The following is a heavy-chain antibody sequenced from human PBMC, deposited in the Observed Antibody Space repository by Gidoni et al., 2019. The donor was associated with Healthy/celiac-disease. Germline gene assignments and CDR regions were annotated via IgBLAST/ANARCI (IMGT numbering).Heavy chain of an antibody. CDR1: GFPFSSYA. CDR2: ISGSGGST. CDR3: AKVQQLVKGLDAFDI. J-gene: IGHJ3*02. D-gene: IGHD6-13*01. Sequence: EVQLLESEGGLVQPGGSLRLSCAASGFPFSSYAMSWVRQAPGKGLEWVSAISGSGGSTYYADSVKGRFTISRDNSKNTLYLQMNSLRAEDTAVYYCAKVQQLVKGLDAFDIWGQGTMVTVSS. V-gene: IGHV3-23*01.